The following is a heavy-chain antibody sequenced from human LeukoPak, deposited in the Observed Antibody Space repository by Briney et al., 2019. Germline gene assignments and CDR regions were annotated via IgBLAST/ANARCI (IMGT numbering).Heavy chain of an antibody. V-gene: IGHV4-59*01. Sequence: SETLSLTCSVSGGSISTYYWNWIRQTPGKGLEWIGHISNGRTDYNPSLKSRVTISVATSKNHFSLKLTSVTAADTAVYYCARDKAHSYGRYFDPWGQGALVIVSS. CDR1: GGSISTYY. J-gene: IGHJ5*02. CDR2: ISNGRT. D-gene: IGHD5-18*01. CDR3: ARDKAHSYGRYFDP.